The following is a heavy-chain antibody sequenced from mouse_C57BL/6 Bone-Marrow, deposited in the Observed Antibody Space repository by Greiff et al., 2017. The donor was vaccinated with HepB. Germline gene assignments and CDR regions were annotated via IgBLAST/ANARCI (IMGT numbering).Heavy chain of an antibody. D-gene: IGHD1-1*01. CDR1: GYAFSSSW. V-gene: IGHV1-82*01. J-gene: IGHJ3*01. CDR2: IYPGDGDT. CDR3: AKGYYGSSSWFAY. Sequence: VKLMESGPELVKPGASVKISCKASGYAFSSSWMNWVKQRPGKGLEWIGRIYPGDGDTNYNGKFKGKATLTADKSSSTAYMQLSSLTSEDSAVYFCAKGYYGSSSWFAYWGQGTLVTVSA.